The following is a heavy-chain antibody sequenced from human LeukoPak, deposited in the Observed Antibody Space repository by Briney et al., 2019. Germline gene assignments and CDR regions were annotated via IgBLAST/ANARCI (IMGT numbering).Heavy chain of an antibody. CDR2: IYTSGST. D-gene: IGHD3-10*01. V-gene: IGHV4-4*07. Sequence: SETLSLTCTVSGNSFGDYYWSWIRQPAGKGLEWIGRIYTSGSTNYNPSLKSRVTISVDTSKNQFSLKLSSVTAADTAVYYCAREQGWFGELFQTYYYYYMDVWGKGTTVTISS. CDR1: GNSFGDYY. J-gene: IGHJ6*03. CDR3: AREQGWFGELFQTYYYYYMDV.